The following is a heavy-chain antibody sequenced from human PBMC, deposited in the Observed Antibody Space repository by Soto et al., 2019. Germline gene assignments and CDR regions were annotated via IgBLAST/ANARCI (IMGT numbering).Heavy chain of an antibody. V-gene: IGHV4-34*01. Sequence: SETLSLTFPGYGGFFSGYYLLWIRQPPGKGLEWIGEINHSASTNYNPSLKSRVTISVDTSKNRFSLKLSSVTAADTAVYYCATAAWSYYKTLDYWGQGTLVTVSS. CDR3: ATAAWSYYKTLDY. D-gene: IGHD3-10*01. CDR1: GGFFSGYY. J-gene: IGHJ4*02. CDR2: INHSAST.